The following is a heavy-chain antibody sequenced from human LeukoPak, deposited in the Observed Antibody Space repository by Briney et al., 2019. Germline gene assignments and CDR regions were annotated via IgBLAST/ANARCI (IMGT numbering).Heavy chain of an antibody. V-gene: IGHV3-23*01. J-gene: IGHJ4*02. CDR1: GFTFSSYA. Sequence: GGSLRLSCAASGFTFSSYAMHWVRQAPGKGLEWVSAISGSGGSTYYADSVKGRFTISRDNSKNTLYLQMNSLRGEDTAVYYCAKAPLSGYCSGGSCYSIDYWGQGTLVTVSS. CDR2: ISGSGGST. CDR3: AKAPLSGYCSGGSCYSIDY. D-gene: IGHD2-15*01.